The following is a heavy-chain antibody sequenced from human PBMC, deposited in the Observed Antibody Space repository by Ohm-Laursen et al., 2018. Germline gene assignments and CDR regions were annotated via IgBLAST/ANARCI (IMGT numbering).Heavy chain of an antibody. CDR2: IKQDGSEK. D-gene: IGHD1-26*01. V-gene: IGHV3-7*03. J-gene: IGHJ6*02. CDR1: GFTVNSNY. CDR3: AKESSGSYYGMDV. Sequence: SLRLSCAASGFTVNSNYMSWVRQAPGKGLEWVANIKQDGSEKYYVDSVKGRFTISRDNAKNSLYLQMNSLRAEDTAVYYCAKESSGSYYGMDVWGQGTTVTVSS.